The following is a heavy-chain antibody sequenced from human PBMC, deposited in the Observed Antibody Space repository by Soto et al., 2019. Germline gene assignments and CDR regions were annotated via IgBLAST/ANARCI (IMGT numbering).Heavy chain of an antibody. V-gene: IGHV2-5*02. J-gene: IGHJ6*02. Sequence: QITLKESGPTLVEPTQTLTLTCTFSGFSLSTSGVSVGWIRQPPGKALEWLALIYWDDDKRYSPSLKSRLTITKDTSKNQGVLRMTNMDPVDTATYYCAHSRCGGDCLQSHPSHYYYGMDVWGQGTTVTVSS. CDR3: AHSRCGGDCLQSHPSHYYYGMDV. CDR1: GFSLSTSGVS. CDR2: IYWDDDK. D-gene: IGHD2-21*02.